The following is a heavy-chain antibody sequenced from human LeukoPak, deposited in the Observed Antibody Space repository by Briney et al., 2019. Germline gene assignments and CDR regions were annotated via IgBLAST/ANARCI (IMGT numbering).Heavy chain of an antibody. CDR2: IKHDGSEK. Sequence: GTLSLTCTVSGGSISSSSYYWGWIRQAPGKGLEWVANIKHDGSEKYYVDSVKGRFTISRDNAKNSLYLQVNSLRAEDTAVYYCGRSGRCGGACYSNDYWGQGTLVTVSS. CDR3: GRSGRCGGACYSNDY. V-gene: IGHV3-7*04. J-gene: IGHJ4*02. D-gene: IGHD2-21*02. CDR1: GGSISSSSYY.